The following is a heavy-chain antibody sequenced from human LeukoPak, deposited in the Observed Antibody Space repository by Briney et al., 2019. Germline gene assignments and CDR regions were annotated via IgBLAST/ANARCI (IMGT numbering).Heavy chain of an antibody. D-gene: IGHD1-20*01. V-gene: IGHV3-30*04. CDR2: ISYDGSNK. CDR3: ARDAPITGTTDYFDY. Sequence: GRSLRLSFAASGFPFSSYAMHWVRQPPGKGLEWVAVISYDGSNKYYADSVKGRFTISRDNSKNTLYLQMNSLRAEDTAVYYCARDAPITGTTDYFDYWGQGTLVTVSS. J-gene: IGHJ4*02. CDR1: GFPFSSYA.